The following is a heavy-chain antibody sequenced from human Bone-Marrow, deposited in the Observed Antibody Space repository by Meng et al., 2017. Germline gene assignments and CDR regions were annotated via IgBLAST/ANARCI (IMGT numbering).Heavy chain of an antibody. V-gene: IGHV3-15*01. CDR2: MKSNVDGGTV. Sequence: EGQLVEPGGGLVKHGGSLRLSCAASGFTFSNAWMTWVRQAPGKGLEWIGRMKSNVDGGTVDYAAAVKGRFFISRDDSENTFYLQMNSLKTEDTAVYYCSGHVDYWGHGTLVTVSS. CDR3: SGHVDY. J-gene: IGHJ4*01. CDR1: GFTFSNAW.